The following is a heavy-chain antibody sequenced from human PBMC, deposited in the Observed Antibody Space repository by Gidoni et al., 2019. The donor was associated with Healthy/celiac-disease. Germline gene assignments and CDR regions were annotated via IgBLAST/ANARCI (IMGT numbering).Heavy chain of an antibody. V-gene: IGHV3-49*04. CDR2: IRFKAYGGTT. J-gene: IGHJ4*02. Sequence: EVQLVESGGGLVQPGRSLRLSCTASGFTFGDYAMSWVRQAPGKGLAWVGFIRFKAYGGTTEYAASVKGRFTISRDDSKSIAYLQMNSLKTEDTAVYYCTRVTGVSAYYFDYWGQGTLVTVSS. CDR3: TRVTGVSAYYFDY. CDR1: GFTFGDYA.